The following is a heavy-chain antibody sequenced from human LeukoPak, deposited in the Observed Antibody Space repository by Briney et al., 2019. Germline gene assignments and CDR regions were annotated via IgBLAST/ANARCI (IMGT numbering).Heavy chain of an antibody. CDR2: INPNSGGP. J-gene: IGHJ6*03. CDR3: ARVGYCTHGVCYSMDV. V-gene: IGHV1-2*06. CDR1: GYTFTGHY. D-gene: IGHD2-8*01. Sequence: ASVKVSCKASGYTFTGHYIHWVRQAPGQGFEWMGRINPNSGGPNYAQKFQGRVTMTRDTSISTAYMELSRLRSDDTAVYYCARVGYCTHGVCYSMDVWGKGTTVTVSS.